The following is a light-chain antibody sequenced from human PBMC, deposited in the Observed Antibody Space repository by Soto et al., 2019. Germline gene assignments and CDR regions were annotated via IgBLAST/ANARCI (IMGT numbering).Light chain of an antibody. Sequence: DIQVTQAAFFMSASVGDRVTITCPPSQHTSNYVTCHPQNTGKAPNLLIYDATNLEIGVQSSFSGSGSGTHFTFTITSLPTEDIGTYYCQQHDILPITFGRGTLLEI. V-gene: IGKV1-33*01. CDR3: QQHDILPIT. CDR2: DAT. CDR1: QHTSNY. J-gene: IGKJ5*01.